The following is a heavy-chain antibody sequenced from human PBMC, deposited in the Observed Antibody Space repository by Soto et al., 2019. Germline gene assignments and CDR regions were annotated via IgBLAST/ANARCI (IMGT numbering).Heavy chain of an antibody. CDR1: GGSISRYY. J-gene: IGHJ6*02. CDR2: IYTSGST. V-gene: IGHV4-4*07. CDR3: ARDRDYCTSTSRYTSSGMDV. D-gene: IGHD2-2*02. Sequence: SEALSLTCTVSGGSISRYYWSWIRQPAGKGLEWIGRIYTSGSTNYNPSLKSRVTMSVDTSKNQFSLKLSSVTAADTAVYYCARDRDYCTSTSRYTSSGMDVRGPAPTVTLSS.